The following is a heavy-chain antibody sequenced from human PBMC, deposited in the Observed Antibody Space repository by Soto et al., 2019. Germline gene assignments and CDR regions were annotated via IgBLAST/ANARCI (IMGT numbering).Heavy chain of an antibody. D-gene: IGHD1-1*01. CDR1: GFTFSSYW. V-gene: IGHV3-74*01. CDR2: VHSDGSST. J-gene: IGHJ6*03. CDR3: ARDGYNWNVGGYHMDV. Sequence: EVQLVESGGGLVQTGGSLRLSCAASGFTFSSYWMHWVRQAPGKGLVWVSHVHSDGSSTSYADSVKGRFTISRDNAKNRLYLQMNSLRAEDTAVYYCARDGYNWNVGGYHMDVWGKGTTVTVSS.